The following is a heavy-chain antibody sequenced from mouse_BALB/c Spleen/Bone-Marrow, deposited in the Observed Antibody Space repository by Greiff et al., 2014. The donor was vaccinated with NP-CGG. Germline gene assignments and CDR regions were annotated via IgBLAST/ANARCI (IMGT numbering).Heavy chain of an antibody. Sequence: QVHVKQSGAELVRPGTSVKVSCKASGYALTNYLIGWVKQRPGQGLEWIGVINPGSGGTNYNEKFKGKATLTADKSPSTAYMQLSSLISDDSAVYFCARWDYAMDYWGQGTSVTVSS. CDR2: INPGSGGT. CDR1: GYALTNYL. J-gene: IGHJ4*01. CDR3: ARWDYAMDY. V-gene: IGHV1-54*01.